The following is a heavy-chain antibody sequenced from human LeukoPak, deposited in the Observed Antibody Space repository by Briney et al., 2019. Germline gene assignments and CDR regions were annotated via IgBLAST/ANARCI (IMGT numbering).Heavy chain of an antibody. D-gene: IGHD2-15*01. CDR3: ARGIVVVAATGRDDAFDI. J-gene: IGHJ3*02. Sequence: GESLKISCKGSGYSFTSYWIGWVRQMPGKGLEWMGIIYPGDSDTRYSPSFQGQVTISADKSISTAYLRWSSLKASDTAMYYCARGIVVVAATGRDDAFDIWGQGPMVTVSS. V-gene: IGHV5-51*01. CDR2: IYPGDSDT. CDR1: GYSFTSYW.